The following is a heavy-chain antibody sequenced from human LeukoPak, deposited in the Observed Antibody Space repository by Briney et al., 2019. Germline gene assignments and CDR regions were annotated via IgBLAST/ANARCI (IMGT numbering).Heavy chain of an antibody. J-gene: IGHJ4*02. V-gene: IGHV3-64*01. D-gene: IGHD2-8*02. CDR1: RFTFIRYA. Sequence: PGGSLRLSCAACRFTFIRYAMHWVRQAPGKGLEYVSAITDNGAITNYANSVKGRFTISRDNSKNTVSLQMGSLRVEDMAVYYCARDDRRKYWAFDYWGQGTMVTVSS. CDR3: ARDDRRKYWAFDY. CDR2: ITDNGAIT.